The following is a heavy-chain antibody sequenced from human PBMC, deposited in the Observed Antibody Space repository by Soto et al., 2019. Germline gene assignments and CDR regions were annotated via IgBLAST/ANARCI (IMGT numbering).Heavy chain of an antibody. CDR3: ASRRGYYYDIIGSLDAFDI. CDR1: GYSFTSYW. V-gene: IGHV5-51*01. D-gene: IGHD3-22*01. CDR2: IYPGDSDT. J-gene: IGHJ3*02. Sequence: GESLKIYCXSSGYSFTSYWNGWVRQMPGKGLEWMGIIYPGDSDTRYSPSFQGQVTISADKSISTAYLQWSSLKASDTAMYYCASRRGYYYDIIGSLDAFDIWGQGTMVTVS.